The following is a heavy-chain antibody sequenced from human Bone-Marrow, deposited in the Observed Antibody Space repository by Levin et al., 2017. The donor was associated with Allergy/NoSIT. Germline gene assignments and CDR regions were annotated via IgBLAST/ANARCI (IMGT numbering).Heavy chain of an antibody. CDR2: INHSGST. V-gene: IGHV4-4*02. J-gene: IGHJ2*01. CDR1: GGSIGSSNW. Sequence: SETLSLTCAVSGGSIGSSNWWSWVRQSPGKGLEWIGEINHSGSTNYSPSLKSRVTISVDKSKNQFSLKLISVTAADTAIYYCARDLQLWEPVAGTGPYAPWYFDVWGRGTLVIVSS. D-gene: IGHD1-26*01. CDR3: ARDLQLWEPVAGTGPYAPWYFDV.